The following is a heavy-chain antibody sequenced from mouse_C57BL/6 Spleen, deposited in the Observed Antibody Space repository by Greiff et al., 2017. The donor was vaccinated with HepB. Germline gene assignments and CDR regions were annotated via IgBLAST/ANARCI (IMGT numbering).Heavy chain of an antibody. V-gene: IGHV14-2*01. CDR3: TRGYGSSFYYAMDY. CDR2: IDPEDGET. Sequence: EVQLQESGAELVKPGASVKLSCTASGFNIKDYYMHWVKQRTEQGLEWIGRIDPEDGETKYAPKFQGKATITADTSSNTAYLQLSSLTNEDSAVYYCTRGYGSSFYYAMDYWGQGTSVTVSS. CDR1: GFNIKDYY. D-gene: IGHD1-1*01. J-gene: IGHJ4*01.